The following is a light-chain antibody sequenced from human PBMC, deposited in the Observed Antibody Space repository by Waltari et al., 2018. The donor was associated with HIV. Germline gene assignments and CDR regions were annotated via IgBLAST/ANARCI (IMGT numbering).Light chain of an antibody. CDR2: ADS. CDR1: KLGDKY. Sequence: SYELTQPPSVSVSPGQTASITCSGDKLGDKYACWYQQKPGQSPVLLIYADSRRPSGVPDRFSGSKSGNTASLTISGLQAEDEADYYCCSYAGSYGVVFGGGTKLTVL. J-gene: IGLJ2*01. V-gene: IGLV3-1*01. CDR3: CSYAGSYGVV.